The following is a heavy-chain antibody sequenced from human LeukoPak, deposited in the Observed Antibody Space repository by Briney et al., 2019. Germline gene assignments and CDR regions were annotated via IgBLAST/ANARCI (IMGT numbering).Heavy chain of an antibody. CDR1: GGSFSGYY. D-gene: IGHD1-26*01. J-gene: IGHJ5*02. Sequence: SETLSLTCAVYGGSFSGYYWSWLRQPPGKGLEGIGEINHSGSTNYNPSLTSRGTISVDTSKNQFSLKLSSVTAADTAVYYCARGWWELPRWFDPWGQGTLVTVSS. CDR2: INHSGST. CDR3: ARGWWELPRWFDP. V-gene: IGHV4-34*01.